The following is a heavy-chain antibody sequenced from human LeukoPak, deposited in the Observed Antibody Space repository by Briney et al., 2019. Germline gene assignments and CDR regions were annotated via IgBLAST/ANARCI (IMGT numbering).Heavy chain of an antibody. CDR2: ISYDGSNK. V-gene: IGHV3-30-3*01. CDR1: GFTFSSYA. J-gene: IGHJ4*02. CDR3: AREIAPRGFDY. Sequence: PGGSLRLSCAASGFTFSSYAMHWVRQAPGKGLEWVAVISYDGSNKYYADSVKGRFTISRDNSKNTLYLQMNSLRAEDTAVYYCAREIAPRGFDYWGQGTLVTVSS. D-gene: IGHD6-13*01.